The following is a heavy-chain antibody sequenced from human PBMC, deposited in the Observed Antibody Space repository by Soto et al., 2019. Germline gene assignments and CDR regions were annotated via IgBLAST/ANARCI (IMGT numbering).Heavy chain of an antibody. CDR1: GASVSSSHY. D-gene: IGHD1-20*01. Sequence: QLQLQESGPGLVKSSETLSLTCSVSGASVSSSHYWGWIRQPPGKGLEWIGSVAYSGSPYYSPSFKSRITISVDTSNNQFSRRVRSVTATDTAVYFCARHYNTGAFFDYWGQGKLVTVSS. J-gene: IGHJ4*02. CDR3: ARHYNTGAFFDY. V-gene: IGHV4-39*01. CDR2: VAYSGSP.